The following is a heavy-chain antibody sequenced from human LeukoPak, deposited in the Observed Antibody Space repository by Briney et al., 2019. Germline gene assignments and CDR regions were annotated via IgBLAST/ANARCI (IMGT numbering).Heavy chain of an antibody. CDR1: GYTFTSYG. V-gene: IGHV1-18*01. J-gene: IGHJ6*02. CDR2: ISAYNGNT. Sequence: ASVKVSFKASGYTFTSYGISWVRQAPGQGLEWMGWISAYNGNTNYAQKLQGRVTMTTDTSTSTAYMELRSLRSDDTAVYYCARGPYGDYEVYYYYGMDVWGQGTTVTVSS. D-gene: IGHD4-17*01. CDR3: ARGPYGDYEVYYYYGMDV.